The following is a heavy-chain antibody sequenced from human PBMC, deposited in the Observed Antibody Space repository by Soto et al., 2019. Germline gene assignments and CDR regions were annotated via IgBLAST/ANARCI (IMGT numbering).Heavy chain of an antibody. J-gene: IGHJ3*02. D-gene: IGHD5-18*01. V-gene: IGHV3-7*01. CDR3: ARDGYSAGFDI. Sequence: EVQLVESEGGVVQPGGSLRLSCAASGFTFRSYYMSWVRQPPGKGLEWVANIKQDGSEKYYVESVKGRFTISRDNAKNSLSLQMNGLRVEDTAVYYCARDGYSAGFDIWGQGTMVTVSS. CDR2: IKQDGSEK. CDR1: GFTFRSYY.